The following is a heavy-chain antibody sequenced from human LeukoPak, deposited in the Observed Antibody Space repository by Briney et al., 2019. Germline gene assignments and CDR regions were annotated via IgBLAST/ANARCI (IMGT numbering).Heavy chain of an antibody. J-gene: IGHJ4*02. D-gene: IGHD3-22*01. CDR1: GFTFSSYG. Sequence: GGALRLSCAASGFTFSSYGMHWVRQAPGKGLEWVAVISYDGSNKYYADSVKGRFTLSRDTSKNTLCLQMNSLRTQATLVYYCSKDQYYYASSGYYTRYWGQGTLVTVSS. CDR2: ISYDGSNK. V-gene: IGHV3-30*18. CDR3: SKDQYYYASSGYYTRY.